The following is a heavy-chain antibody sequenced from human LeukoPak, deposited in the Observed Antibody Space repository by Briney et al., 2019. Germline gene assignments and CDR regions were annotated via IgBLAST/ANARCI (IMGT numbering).Heavy chain of an antibody. D-gene: IGHD1-1*01. J-gene: IGHJ4*02. CDR2: ISYTGST. Sequence: GSLRLSCAASGFTFSSYWMSWVRQAPGKGLEWIGSISYTGSTFYNPSLMSRVSISVDTSKNQFSLKLNSVTAADTAVYFCAKLVQLYFTNTHDYWGQGTLVTVSS. CDR3: AKLVQLYFTNTHDY. CDR1: GFTFSSYW. V-gene: IGHV4-39*01.